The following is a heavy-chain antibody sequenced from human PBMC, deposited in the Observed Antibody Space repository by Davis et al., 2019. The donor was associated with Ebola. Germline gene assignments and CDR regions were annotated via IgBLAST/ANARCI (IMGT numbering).Heavy chain of an antibody. D-gene: IGHD6-19*01. CDR1: GFTFSDYY. CDR2: ISGGGRTI. V-gene: IGHV3-11*04. CDR3: ARDIAVAGTIGFDY. Sequence: PGGSLRLSCAASGFTFSDYYMSWIRQAPGKGLEWVSYISGGGRTIYYADSVKGRFTISRDNAKNTLYLQMNSLRPEDTAVYYCARDIAVAGTIGFDYWGQGTLVTVSS. J-gene: IGHJ4*02.